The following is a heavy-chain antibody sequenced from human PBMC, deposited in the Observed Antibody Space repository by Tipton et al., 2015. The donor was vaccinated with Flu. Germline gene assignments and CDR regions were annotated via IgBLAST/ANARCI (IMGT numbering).Heavy chain of an antibody. CDR2: IYYSGST. CDR1: GGSISSYY. V-gene: IGHV4-59*01. Sequence: TLSLTCTVSGGSISSYYWSWIRQPPGKGLEWIGYIYYSGSTNYNPSLKSRVTISVDTSKNQFSLKLSSVTAADTAVYYCARGGARVPYYFDYWGQGTLVTVSS. CDR3: ARGGARVPYYFDY. D-gene: IGHD3-10*01. J-gene: IGHJ4*02.